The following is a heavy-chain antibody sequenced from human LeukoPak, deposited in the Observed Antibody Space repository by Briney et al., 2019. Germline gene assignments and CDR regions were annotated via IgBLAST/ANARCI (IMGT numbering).Heavy chain of an antibody. V-gene: IGHV4-39*02. Sequence: SETLSLTSTVSGGSISSSNYYWGWIRQPPGKGLEWIASIHYSETTYYNPSLKSRVTISVDTSKNHFSLKLSSVTAADTAVYYCARGPTYQPIDFWGQGTLVTVSS. D-gene: IGHD2-2*01. CDR1: GGSISSSNYY. CDR3: ARGPTYQPIDF. J-gene: IGHJ4*02. CDR2: IHYSETT.